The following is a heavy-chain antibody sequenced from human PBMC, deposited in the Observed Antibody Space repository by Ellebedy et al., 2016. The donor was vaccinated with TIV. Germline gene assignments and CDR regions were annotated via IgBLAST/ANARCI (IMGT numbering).Heavy chain of an antibody. V-gene: IGHV4-61*02. CDR2: IYTSGST. J-gene: IGHJ6*03. D-gene: IGHD3-3*01. CDR3: ARGRFSYYYYYMDV. CDR1: GGSISSGSYY. Sequence: SETLSLXXTVSGGSISSGSYYWSWIRQSAGKGLEWIGRIYTSGSTNYNPSLKSRVTMSVDTSKNQFSLKLSSVTAADTAVYYCARGRFSYYYYYMDVWGKGTTVTVSS.